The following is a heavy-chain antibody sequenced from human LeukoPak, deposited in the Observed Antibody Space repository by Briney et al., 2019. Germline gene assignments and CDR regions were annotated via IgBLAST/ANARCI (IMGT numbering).Heavy chain of an antibody. CDR1: GGTFSSYA. J-gene: IGHJ4*02. CDR3: AREGATYYYDSSGYYSPFDY. CDR2: IIPIFGTA. V-gene: IGHV1-69*13. Sequence: SVKVSCKASGGTFSSYAISWVRQAPGQGLEWMGGIIPIFGTANYAQKFQGRVTITADESTSTAYMELSSLRSEDTAVYYCAREGATYYYDSSGYYSPFDYWGQGTLVTVSS. D-gene: IGHD3-22*01.